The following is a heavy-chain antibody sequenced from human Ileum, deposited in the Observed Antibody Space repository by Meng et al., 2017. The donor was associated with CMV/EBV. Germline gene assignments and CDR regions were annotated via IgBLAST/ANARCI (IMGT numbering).Heavy chain of an antibody. CDR3: AGRITMVRGVIRDY. CDR1: GGSISSSSYY. J-gene: IGHJ4*02. CDR2: IYYSGST. Sequence: SETLSLTCTVSGGSISSSSYYWGWIRQPPGKGLEWIGSIYYSGSTYYNPSLKSRVTISVDTSKNQFSLKLSTVTAADKAVYYCAGRITMVRGVIRDYWGQGTLVTVSS. D-gene: IGHD3-10*01. V-gene: IGHV4-39*07.